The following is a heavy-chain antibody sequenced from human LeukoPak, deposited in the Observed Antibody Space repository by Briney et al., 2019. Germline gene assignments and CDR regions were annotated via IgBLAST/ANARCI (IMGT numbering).Heavy chain of an antibody. V-gene: IGHV3-66*01. CDR2: IYSGGGT. D-gene: IGHD5-18*01. J-gene: IGHJ4*02. CDR1: GFTVSDNY. CDR3: AKGGGYSYGYYY. Sequence: GGSLRLSCAASGFTVSDNYMGWVRQAPGRRLEWVSLIYSGGGTSYADSVKGRFTISRDNSKNTLYLQMNSLRAEDTALYYCAKGGGYSYGYYYWGQGTLVTVSS.